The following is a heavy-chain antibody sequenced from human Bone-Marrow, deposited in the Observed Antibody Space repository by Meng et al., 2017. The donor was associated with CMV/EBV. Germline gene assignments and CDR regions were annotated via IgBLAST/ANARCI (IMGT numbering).Heavy chain of an antibody. D-gene: IGHD3-22*01. Sequence: SETLSLTCTVSGGSVSSGSYYWSWIRQPPGKGLEWIGYIYYSGSTNYNPSLKSRVTISVDTSKNQFTLKLSSVTAADTAVYYRAGGYYPYYGMDVWGQGTTVTVSS. CDR1: GGSVSSGSYY. CDR2: IYYSGST. CDR3: AGGYYPYYGMDV. V-gene: IGHV4-61*01. J-gene: IGHJ6*02.